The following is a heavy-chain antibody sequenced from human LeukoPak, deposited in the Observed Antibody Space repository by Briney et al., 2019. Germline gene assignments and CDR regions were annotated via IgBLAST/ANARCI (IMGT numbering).Heavy chain of an antibody. V-gene: IGHV1-2*02. CDR2: INPISGGT. CDR3: ARGTALQYCTFGVCPSVPYSYYSAMDV. CDR1: GYTFTGDY. D-gene: IGHD2-8*01. Sequence: ASVTVSCKASGYTFTGDYIHWVRQAPGQGPEWMGWINPISGGTNYAQRFQGRVTMTRDTSNNTAYMDLSGLTSGDTATYYCARGTALQYCTFGVCPSVPYSYYSAMDVWGQGTTVTVSS. J-gene: IGHJ6*02.